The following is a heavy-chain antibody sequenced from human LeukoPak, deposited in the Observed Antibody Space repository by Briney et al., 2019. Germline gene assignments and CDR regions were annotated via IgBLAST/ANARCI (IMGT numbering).Heavy chain of an antibody. J-gene: IGHJ4*02. Sequence: PGGSLRLSCAASGFPFSTCTMNWVRQAPGEGLEWVSSIDITSNYIFYADSVKGRFTISRNHEKNSLYVQKNRMTAEETAVYYRTRESAPGGSLVGGVLVGDSYWGQGTLVTVSS. D-gene: IGHD3-10*01. CDR3: TRESAPGGSLVGGVLVGDSY. CDR2: IDITSNYI. CDR1: GFPFSTCT. V-gene: IGHV3-21*06.